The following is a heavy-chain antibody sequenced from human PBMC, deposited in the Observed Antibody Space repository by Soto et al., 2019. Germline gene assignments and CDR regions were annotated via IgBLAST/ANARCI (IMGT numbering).Heavy chain of an antibody. CDR1: GGYISGCYYS. Sequence: SETLSLTCAVSGGYISGCYYSWGWIRHPPGKGLDWIGFIYNSGSTYYNSSLKSRVTISVDRSKNHFFLNLTSVTASDTAVYYCATYSKFFQIWAQGTKVTVSS. CDR3: ATYSKFFQI. J-gene: IGHJ3*02. V-gene: IGHV4-30-2*01. D-gene: IGHD4-4*01. CDR2: IYNSGST.